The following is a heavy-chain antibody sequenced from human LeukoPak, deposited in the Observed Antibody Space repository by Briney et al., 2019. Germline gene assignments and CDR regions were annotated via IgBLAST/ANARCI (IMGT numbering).Heavy chain of an antibody. CDR3: ARLSVIVGSTLEYYYYYMDA. CDR1: GGSISSGSYY. D-gene: IGHD1-26*01. CDR2: IYTSGST. J-gene: IGHJ6*03. V-gene: IGHV4-61*02. Sequence: PSETLSLTCTVSGGSISSGSYYWSWIRQPAGKGLEWIGRIYTSGSTNYNPSLKSRVTISVDTSKNQFSLKLTSVTAADTAVYYCARLSVIVGSTLEYYYYYMDAWGQGTTVTVSS.